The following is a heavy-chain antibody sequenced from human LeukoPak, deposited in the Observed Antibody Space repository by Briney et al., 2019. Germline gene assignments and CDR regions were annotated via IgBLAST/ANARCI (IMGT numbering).Heavy chain of an antibody. CDR2: ISGSGGST. CDR1: GFTFSSYG. Sequence: GGSLRLSCAASGFTFSSYGMSWVRQAPGKGLEWVSAISGSGGSTYYADSVKGRFTISRDNAKNSLYLQMNSLRAGDTAVYYCARGDYYMDVWGKGTTVTVSS. CDR3: ARGDYYMDV. V-gene: IGHV3-23*01. J-gene: IGHJ6*03.